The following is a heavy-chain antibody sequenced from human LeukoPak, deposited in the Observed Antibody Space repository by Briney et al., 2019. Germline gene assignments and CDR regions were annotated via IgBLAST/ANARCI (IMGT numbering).Heavy chain of an antibody. CDR1: GGTFSSSA. J-gene: IGHJ4*02. D-gene: IGHD6-13*01. Sequence: SVKVSCKASGGTFSSSAISWVRQAPGQGLEWMGRIIPILGIANYAQKFQGRVTITADKSTSTAYMELSSLRSEDTAVYYCARGNGYSSRGQIDYWGQGTLVTVSS. CDR2: IIPILGIA. CDR3: ARGNGYSSRGQIDY. V-gene: IGHV1-69*04.